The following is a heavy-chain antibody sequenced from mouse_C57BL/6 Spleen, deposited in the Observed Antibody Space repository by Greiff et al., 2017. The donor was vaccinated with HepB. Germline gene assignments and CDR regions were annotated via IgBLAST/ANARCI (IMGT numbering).Heavy chain of an antibody. V-gene: IGHV5-4*01. CDR1: GFTFSSYA. CDR3: ARGGDQGYFDY. Sequence: EVHLVESGGGLVKPGGSLKLSCAASGFTFSSYAMSWVRQTPEKRLEWVATISDGGSYTYYPDNVKGRFTISRDKAKNNLYLQMSHLKSEDTAMYYCARGGDQGYFDYWGQGTTLTVSS. J-gene: IGHJ2*01. CDR2: ISDGGSYT. D-gene: IGHD3-3*01.